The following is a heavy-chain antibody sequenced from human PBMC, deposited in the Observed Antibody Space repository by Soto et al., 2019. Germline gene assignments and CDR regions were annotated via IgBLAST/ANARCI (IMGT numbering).Heavy chain of an antibody. CDR3: AHSPQYGDYCWYFDL. J-gene: IGHJ2*01. V-gene: IGHV2-5*02. Sequence: QITLKESGPTLVKPTQTLTLTCTFSGFSLSTSGVGVGWIRQPPGKALEWLALIYWDDDKRYSPSLKSRLTITKDTSKNQVVLTMTNMDPVDTATYYCAHSPQYGDYCWYFDLWGRGTLFTVSS. CDR2: IYWDDDK. CDR1: GFSLSTSGVG. D-gene: IGHD4-17*01.